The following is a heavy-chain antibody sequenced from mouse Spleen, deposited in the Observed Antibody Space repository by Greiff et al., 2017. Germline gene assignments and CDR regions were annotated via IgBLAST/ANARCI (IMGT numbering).Heavy chain of an antibody. CDR3: ARRPHY. J-gene: IGHJ4*01. CDR2: IFPGTGTT. V-gene: IGHV1S132*01. CDR1: GYTFTSYW. Sequence: QVQLQQSGAELVKPGASVKLSCKTSGYTFTSYWIPWVKQRPGQGLGWIGEIFPGTGTTYYNEKFKGKATLTIDTSSSTAYMQLSSLTSEDSAVYFCARRPHYWGQGTSVTVSS.